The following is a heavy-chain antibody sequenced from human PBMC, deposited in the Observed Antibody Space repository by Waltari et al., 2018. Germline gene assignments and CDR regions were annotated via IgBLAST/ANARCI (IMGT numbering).Heavy chain of an antibody. CDR2: SYYSGST. Sequence: QLPLQESGPGLAKRSATLSLTCTVPGDSISSTGYYCGWVRPPPGKGLGWMGSSYYSGSTFYNPSLRSRITVFVDTSKNQFSLRLSSVTAADTAIYYGASYYDLWSRSFDWGQGTLVTVSS. D-gene: IGHD3-3*01. J-gene: IGHJ4*02. V-gene: IGHV4-39*01. CDR3: ASYYDLWSRSFD. CDR1: GDSISSTGYY.